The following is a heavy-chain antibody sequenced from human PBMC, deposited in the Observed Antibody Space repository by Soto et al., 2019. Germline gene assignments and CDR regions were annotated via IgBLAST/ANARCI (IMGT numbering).Heavy chain of an antibody. D-gene: IGHD5-18*01. Sequence: GGSLRLSCAASGFSFSSYAMHWVRQAPGKGLDWVAVISYDGSNKYYADSVKGRFTISRDNSKNTLYLQMNSLRAEDTAVYYCARDLQEAMVFLYYYCYGMDVWGQGTTVTVSS. V-gene: IGHV3-30-3*01. CDR3: ARDLQEAMVFLYYYCYGMDV. J-gene: IGHJ6*02. CDR1: GFSFSSYA. CDR2: ISYDGSNK.